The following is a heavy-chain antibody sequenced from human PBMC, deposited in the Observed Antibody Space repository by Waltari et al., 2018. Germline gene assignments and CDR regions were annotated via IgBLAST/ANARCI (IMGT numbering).Heavy chain of an antibody. Sequence: VQLVESGGGLVKPGGSLRAACAASGSTFTNAWMSWFRQAPGKGLEGVSVIYSGGTTHYADSVKGRFTISRDNSKNTLYLQMNSLRAEDTAVYYCATSPSRSFWGQGTLVTVSS. CDR1: GSTFTNAW. CDR3: ATSPSRSF. V-gene: IGHV3-66*01. CDR2: IYSGGTT. J-gene: IGHJ4*02.